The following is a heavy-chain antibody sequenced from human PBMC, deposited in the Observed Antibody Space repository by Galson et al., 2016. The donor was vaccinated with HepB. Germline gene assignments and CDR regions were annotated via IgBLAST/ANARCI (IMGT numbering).Heavy chain of an antibody. Sequence: SLRLSCAASGFSFSGYYMTWMRQTPGKGLEWVSSINTISTYTEYADSVKGRFTLSRDNSKNTLYLQMNSLRAEDTAVYYCAKDAPSGRVVTGTWDSWGQGTLVTVSS. V-gene: IGHV3-11*05. D-gene: IGHD2-21*02. CDR1: GFSFSGYY. J-gene: IGHJ4*02. CDR2: INTISTYT. CDR3: AKDAPSGRVVTGTWDS.